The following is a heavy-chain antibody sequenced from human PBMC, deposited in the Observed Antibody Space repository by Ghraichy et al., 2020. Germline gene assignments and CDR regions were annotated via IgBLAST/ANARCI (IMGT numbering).Heavy chain of an antibody. J-gene: IGHJ4*02. D-gene: IGHD2-15*01. Sequence: GESLNISCNGSGYNLTSYWINWVRQMPGKGLEWMGRIDPSDSYTNYNPSFQGHVTMSADKSTNTAYLQGGSLKASDTAMYYCGLGYCSGGSCSSGYRRFDYCSQVTLVTVSS. CDR3: GLGYCSGGSCSSGYRRFDY. V-gene: IGHV5-10-1*01. CDR2: IDPSDSYT. CDR1: GYNLTSYW.